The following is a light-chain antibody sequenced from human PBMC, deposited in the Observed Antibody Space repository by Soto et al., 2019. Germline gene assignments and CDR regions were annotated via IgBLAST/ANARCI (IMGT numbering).Light chain of an antibody. CDR2: RNN. Sequence: QSVLTQPPSASGTPGQRVTISGSGSSSNIGSNYVYWYQQFPVTAPKLLIYRNNQRPSGVPDRFSGSKSGTSASLAISGLRSQDEADYYCATWDDSLSAWVFGGGTKLTVL. CDR3: ATWDDSLSAWV. J-gene: IGLJ3*02. V-gene: IGLV1-47*01. CDR1: SSNIGSNY.